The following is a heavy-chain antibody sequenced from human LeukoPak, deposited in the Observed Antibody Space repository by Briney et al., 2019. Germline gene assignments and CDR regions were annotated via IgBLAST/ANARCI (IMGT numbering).Heavy chain of an antibody. J-gene: IGHJ5*02. D-gene: IGHD6-19*01. V-gene: IGHV5-51*01. Sequence: GESLKISCKGSGFRFASDWIGWVRQMPGKGLEWMGIIYPGDSDTRYSPSFQGQVTISADKSITTAYLQWSSLKASDTAIYYCARQESRGWPDPWGQGTLVTVSS. CDR2: IYPGDSDT. CDR1: GFRFASDW. CDR3: ARQESRGWPDP.